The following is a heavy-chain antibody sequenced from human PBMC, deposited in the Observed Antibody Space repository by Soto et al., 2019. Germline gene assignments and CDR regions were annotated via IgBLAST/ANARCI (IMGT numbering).Heavy chain of an antibody. Sequence: QVQLVESGGGVVQPGRSLRLSCAASGFTFSSYPMHWVRQAPGKGLGGVAVISYDGSNKYYVDSVKGRFTISRDNSKNTLYLQMNSLIPEDTTVYYCARDSATVADYYYTMDVWGQGTTVTVSS. J-gene: IGHJ6*02. CDR1: GFTFSSYP. V-gene: IGHV3-30-3*01. CDR3: ARDSATVADYYYTMDV. CDR2: ISYDGSNK. D-gene: IGHD4-17*01.